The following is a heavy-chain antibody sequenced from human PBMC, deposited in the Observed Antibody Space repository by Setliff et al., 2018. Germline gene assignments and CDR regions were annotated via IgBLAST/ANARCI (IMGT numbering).Heavy chain of an antibody. CDR1: GFRFTNFG. J-gene: IGHJ5*02. D-gene: IGHD1-26*01. V-gene: IGHV1-18*01. CDR3: VRSGKFGMRFWFDQ. Sequence: ASVKVSCKTSGFRFTNFGFSWVRQAPGQGLEWLGSISPYSGNTNYPQWLQDRVTMTRDTSINTAYMELSSLTSDDTAFYYCVRSGKFGMRFWFDQWGQGTLVTVSS. CDR2: ISPYSGNT.